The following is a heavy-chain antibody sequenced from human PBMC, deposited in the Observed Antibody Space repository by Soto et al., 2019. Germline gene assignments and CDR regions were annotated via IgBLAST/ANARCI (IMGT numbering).Heavy chain of an antibody. Sequence: GESLKISCKGSGYRFTNYWIGWVRQMPGKGLEWVGIIYPGDSDTRYSPSFQGQVTISADKSINTAYLQWSSLKASDTAMYYCARDYCSGTTCYDIDYWGQGTQVT. CDR1: GYRFTNYW. CDR3: ARDYCSGTTCYDIDY. D-gene: IGHD2-2*01. CDR2: IYPGDSDT. J-gene: IGHJ4*02. V-gene: IGHV5-51*01.